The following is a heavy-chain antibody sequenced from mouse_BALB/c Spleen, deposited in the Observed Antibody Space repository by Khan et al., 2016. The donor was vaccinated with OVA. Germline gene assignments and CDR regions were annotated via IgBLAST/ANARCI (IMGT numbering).Heavy chain of an antibody. CDR2: IYPGISDT. D-gene: IGHD2-4*01. Sequence: DVQLQESGTVLARPGASVKMSCKASGYSFTSYWMHWVKQRPGQGLEWIGAIYPGISDTRYNQKFKGKAKLTAVTSASTAYIEFSSLTNEDSAVYYCTRSYDSFYFDYWGQGTTLTVSS. CDR3: TRSYDSFYFDY. CDR1: GYSFTSYW. V-gene: IGHV1-5*01. J-gene: IGHJ2*01.